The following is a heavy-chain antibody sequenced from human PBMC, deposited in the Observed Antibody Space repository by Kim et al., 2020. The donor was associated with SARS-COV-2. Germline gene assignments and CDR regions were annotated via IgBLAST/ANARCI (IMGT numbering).Heavy chain of an antibody. D-gene: IGHD5-12*01. Sequence: AASVKGRFTISRDNSKNTLYLQMNSLRAEDTAVYYCAKDQRGYVLGWFDPWGQGTLVTVSS. V-gene: IGHV3-23*01. CDR3: AKDQRGYVLGWFDP. J-gene: IGHJ5*02.